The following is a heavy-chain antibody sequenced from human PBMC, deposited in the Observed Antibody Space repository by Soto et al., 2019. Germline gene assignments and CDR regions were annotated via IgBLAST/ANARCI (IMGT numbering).Heavy chain of an antibody. V-gene: IGHV5-10-1*01. CDR1: GYSFTSYW. D-gene: IGHD4-17*01. CDR3: ARHPYGDYYYYYGMDV. J-gene: IGHJ6*02. CDR2: IDPSDSYT. Sequence: PGESLKISCKGSGYSFTSYWISWVRQMPGKGLEWMGRIDPSDSYTNYSPSFQGHVTISADKSISTAYLQWSSLKASDTAMHYCARHPYGDYYYYYGMDVWGQGTTVTVYS.